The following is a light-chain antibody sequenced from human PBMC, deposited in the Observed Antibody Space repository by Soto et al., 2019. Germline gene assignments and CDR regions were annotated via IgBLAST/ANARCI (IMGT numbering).Light chain of an antibody. CDR1: QSVSSSY. J-gene: IGKJ1*01. V-gene: IGKV3-20*01. CDR3: QQYGSSGT. CDR2: GAS. Sequence: EVVLTQSPATLSLSPGERATLSCRASQSVSSSYLAWYQQKPGQPPRLLIYGASSRATGIPDRFSGSGSGTDFTLTISRLEPEDFAVYYCQQYGSSGTFGQGTKVDIK.